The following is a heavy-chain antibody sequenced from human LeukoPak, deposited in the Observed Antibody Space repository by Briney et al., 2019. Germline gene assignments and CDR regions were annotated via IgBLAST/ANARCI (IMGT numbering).Heavy chain of an antibody. Sequence: GGSLRLSCAASGFTFSMYWMSWVRQAPGKGPEWVANIKVDGSEIYYVDSVKGRFTISRDNAKSSLYLQMNSLRAEDTAVYYCARDTRSLMDVWGQGTTVTVSS. D-gene: IGHD3-16*02. J-gene: IGHJ6*02. CDR3: ARDTRSLMDV. V-gene: IGHV3-7*01. CDR2: IKVDGSEI. CDR1: GFTFSMYW.